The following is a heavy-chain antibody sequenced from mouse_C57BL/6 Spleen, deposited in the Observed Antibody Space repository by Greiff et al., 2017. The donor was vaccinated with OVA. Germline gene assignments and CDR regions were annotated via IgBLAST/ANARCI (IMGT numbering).Heavy chain of an antibody. V-gene: IGHV1-61*01. J-gene: IGHJ4*01. CDR1: GYTFTSYW. D-gene: IGHD1-1*02. CDR2: IYPSDSET. Sequence: QVQLQQSGAELVRPGSSVKLSCKASGYTFTSYWMDWVKQRPGQGLEWIGNIYPSDSETHYNQKFKDKATLTVDKSSSTAYMQLSSLTSEDSAVYYCAKLWPPYAMDYWGQGTSVTVSS. CDR3: AKLWPPYAMDY.